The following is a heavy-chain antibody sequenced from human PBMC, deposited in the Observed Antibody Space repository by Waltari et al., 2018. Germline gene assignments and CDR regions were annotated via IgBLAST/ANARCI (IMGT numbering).Heavy chain of an antibody. CDR1: GSIFSRHW. D-gene: IGHD3-16*01. Sequence: EVQLVESGGGLVQPGGSLTLSCAASGSIFSRHWMRWGRQAPGKGPEWVANMNEDGSDIYYVDSVKGRFSISRDNAKNSLYLQMNSLRADDTAIYYCARDMGIYTNYVTYWGQGTLVTVSS. CDR3: ARDMGIYTNYVTY. J-gene: IGHJ4*02. V-gene: IGHV3-7*01. CDR2: MNEDGSDI.